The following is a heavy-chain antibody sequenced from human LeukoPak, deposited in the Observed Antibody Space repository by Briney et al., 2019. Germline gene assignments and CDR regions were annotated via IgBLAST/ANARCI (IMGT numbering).Heavy chain of an antibody. CDR2: IKQDGSEK. D-gene: IGHD3-9*01. J-gene: IGHJ6*02. Sequence: GGSLRLSCAASGFTFSSYWMSWVRQAPGKGLEWVANIKQDGSEKYYVDSVKGRFTISRDNAKNSLYLQMNSLRAEDTAVYYCARDRGHYDILTGYNYYYYYGMDVWGQGTTVTVSS. CDR3: ARDRGHYDILTGYNYYYYYGMDV. V-gene: IGHV3-7*01. CDR1: GFTFSSYW.